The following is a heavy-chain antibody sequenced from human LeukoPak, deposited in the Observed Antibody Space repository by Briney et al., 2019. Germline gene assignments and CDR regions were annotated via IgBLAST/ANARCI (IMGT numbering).Heavy chain of an antibody. CDR2: IYYSGST. J-gene: IGHJ5*01. D-gene: IGHD3-10*01. V-gene: IGHV4-31*11. CDR1: GGSISSGGYY. Sequence: SETLSLTCAVSGGSISSGGYYWSWIRQHPGKGLEWIGYIYYSGSTYYNPSLKSRVTISVDTSKNQFSLKLSSVTAADTAVYYCARDSGYYGSGSYYWFDSWGQGTLVTVSS. CDR3: ARDSGYYGSGSYYWFDS.